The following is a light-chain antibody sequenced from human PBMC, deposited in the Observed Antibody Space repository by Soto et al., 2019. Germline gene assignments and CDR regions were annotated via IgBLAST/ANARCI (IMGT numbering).Light chain of an antibody. CDR3: QQSNNWPYT. Sequence: EIVMTQSPATLSVSPGERATLSCRASQSVSDNLAWYKQKPGQAPRLLIYGASTRATGIPARFSGSGSGTEFTLNIRSLQSEDFEVYYCQQSNNWPYTFGQGNKLDIK. CDR1: QSVSDN. CDR2: GAS. V-gene: IGKV3-15*01. J-gene: IGKJ2*01.